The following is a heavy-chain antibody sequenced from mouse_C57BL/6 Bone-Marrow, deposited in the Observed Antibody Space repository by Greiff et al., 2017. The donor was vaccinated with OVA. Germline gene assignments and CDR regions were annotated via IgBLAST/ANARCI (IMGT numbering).Heavy chain of an antibody. J-gene: IGHJ4*01. CDR1: GFTFSDYG. V-gene: IGHV5-17*01. D-gene: IGHD1-1*01. CDR2: ISSGSSTI. CDR3: ARGYYGSSYVGFHWYAMDY. Sequence: EVKLVESGGGLVKPGGSLKLSCAASGFTFSDYGMHWVRQAPEKGLEWVAYISSGSSTIYYADTVKGRFTISRDNAKNTLFLQMTSLRSEDTAMYYCARGYYGSSYVGFHWYAMDYWGQGTSVTVSS.